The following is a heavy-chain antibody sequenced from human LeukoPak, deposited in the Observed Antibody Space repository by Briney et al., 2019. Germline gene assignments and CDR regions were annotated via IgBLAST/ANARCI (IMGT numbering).Heavy chain of an antibody. V-gene: IGHV3-7*01. CDR1: GFNFRAYW. J-gene: IGHJ4*02. D-gene: IGHD1-14*01. Sequence: PGGSLRLSCAASGFNFRAYWMSWARQAPGKGLEWVASLNQDANREYYVDSVKGRFTISRDNAKNSLDLQMDSLRVEDTAVYYCARATTASARDHWGQGTLVTVSS. CDR3: ARATTASARDH. CDR2: LNQDANRE.